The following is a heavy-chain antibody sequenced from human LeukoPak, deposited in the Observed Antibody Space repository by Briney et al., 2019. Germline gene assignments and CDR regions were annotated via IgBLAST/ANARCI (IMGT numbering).Heavy chain of an antibody. V-gene: IGHV3-7*01. CDR1: GFTFSTYW. D-gene: IGHD6-19*01. CDR3: ARDLSGSGDV. J-gene: IGHJ6*04. CDR2: IKRDGTEK. Sequence: GGTLRLSCAASGFTFSTYWMTWVRQTPGRGLEWVANIKRDGTEKDYVDSVKGRFTISRDNAKNALYLQMNSLRAEDTAIYYCARDLSGSGDVWGKGTTVTVSS.